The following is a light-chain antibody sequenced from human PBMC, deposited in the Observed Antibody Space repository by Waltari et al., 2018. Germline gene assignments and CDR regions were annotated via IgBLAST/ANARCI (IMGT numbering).Light chain of an antibody. CDR1: QSVSSN. V-gene: IGKV3-15*01. J-gene: IGKJ1*01. CDR2: GAS. Sequence: EIVMTQSPATLSVSPGERATLSCRASQSVSSNLAWYQQRPGQAHRLLIYGASTRATGIPARFSGSGSGTEFTLTISSLQSEDFAVYYCQQYYNWPRTFGQGTKVEI. CDR3: QQYYNWPRT.